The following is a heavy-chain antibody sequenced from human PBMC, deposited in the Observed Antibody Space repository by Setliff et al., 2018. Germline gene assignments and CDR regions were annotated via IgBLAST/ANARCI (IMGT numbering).Heavy chain of an antibody. Sequence: SETLSLTCTVSGGSINSYHWRWIRQPPGKGLEWIGYIYDSGNTYYNPSLKSRVTISVDMSTNQFSLNLTPVTAADTAVYYCARDKGYNHYYMDVWGKGTTVTVSS. J-gene: IGHJ6*03. CDR1: GGSINSYH. CDR2: IYDSGNT. V-gene: IGHV4-59*01. CDR3: ARDKGYNHYYMDV.